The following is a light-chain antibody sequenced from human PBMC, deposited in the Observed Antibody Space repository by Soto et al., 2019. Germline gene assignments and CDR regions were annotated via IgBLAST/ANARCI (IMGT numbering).Light chain of an antibody. Sequence: QLVLTQPPSVSGAPGQRVTISCTGSSSNIGAGYDVHWYQQLPGTAPKLLIYGNSNRPSGVPDRFSGSKSGTSASLAITGLQAQDEADYSCQSYDSSLRGSNVFGTGTKVTVL. J-gene: IGLJ1*01. CDR3: QSYDSSLRGSNV. CDR2: GNS. V-gene: IGLV1-40*01. CDR1: SSNIGAGYD.